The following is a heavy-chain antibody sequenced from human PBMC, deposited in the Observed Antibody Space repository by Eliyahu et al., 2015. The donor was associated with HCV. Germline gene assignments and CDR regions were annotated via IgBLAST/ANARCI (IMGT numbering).Heavy chain of an antibody. CDR2: ISNDGSNK. CDR1: SSYA. Sequence: SSYAMHWVRQAPGKGLEWVAVISNDGSNKYYVDSVKGRFTISRDNSKNTLDLQMKSLRVEDTAVYYCARESVRPSEYTSHYYYYGMDVWGLGTTVTVSS. CDR3: ARESVRPSEYTSHYYYYGMDV. D-gene: IGHD6-6*01. J-gene: IGHJ6*02. V-gene: IGHV3-30*03.